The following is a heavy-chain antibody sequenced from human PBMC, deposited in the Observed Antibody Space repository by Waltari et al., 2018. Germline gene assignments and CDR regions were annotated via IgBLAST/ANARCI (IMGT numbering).Heavy chain of an antibody. Sequence: QVQLQQSGSGLVKPSQTLSLTCVISGDTVSRHWAAWNWIRQSPSRGLEWLGRTYYKSKWYTDYAESVRSRITIDADTSRNQFSLHLKSVTPEDTAVYFCARDSALRGYWYFDLWGRGTQVTVSS. CDR2: TYYKSKWYT. V-gene: IGHV6-1*01. J-gene: IGHJ2*01. CDR3: ARDSALRGYWYFDL. CDR1: GDTVSRHWAA.